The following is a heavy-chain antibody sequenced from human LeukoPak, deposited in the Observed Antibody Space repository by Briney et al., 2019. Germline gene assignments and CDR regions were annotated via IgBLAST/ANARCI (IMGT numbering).Heavy chain of an antibody. CDR2: IIPILGIA. CDR3: AREGLVVITHFDY. D-gene: IGHD3-22*01. Sequence: SVKVSCKASGGTFSSYAISWVRQAPGQGLEWMGRIIPILGIANYAQKFQGRVTITADKSTSTAYMELSSLRSEDTAVYYCAREGLVVITHFDYWGQRTLVTVSS. J-gene: IGHJ4*02. CDR1: GGTFSSYA. V-gene: IGHV1-69*04.